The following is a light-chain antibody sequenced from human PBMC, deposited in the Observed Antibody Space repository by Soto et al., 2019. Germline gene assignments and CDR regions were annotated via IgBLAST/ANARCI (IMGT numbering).Light chain of an antibody. J-gene: IGLJ1*01. CDR3: FSYAGSPTSYV. CDR2: EGS. CDR1: RSDVGTYNL. V-gene: IGLV2-23*01. Sequence: QSALTQPASVSGSRGQSITFSCTVARSDVGTYNLVSWYQQHPNKTPKFIIYEGSKRPSGVSDRFSGSQSGNTASLTISGPQGDDEADYYCFSYAGSPTSYVFGSGTKVTV.